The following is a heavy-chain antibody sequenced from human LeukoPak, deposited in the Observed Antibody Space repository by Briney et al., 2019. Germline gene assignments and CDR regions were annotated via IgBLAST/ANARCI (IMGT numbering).Heavy chain of an antibody. CDR2: ISYDGSNE. D-gene: IGHD5-18*01. Sequence: GGSLRLSCAASGFTFSDYALHGVRQAPGKGLEGWAVISYDGSNEYYADSVEGRFTISRDNSKNTLYLQMNSLRAEDTAVYYCARANTGMVRGYYYYMDVWGKGTTVTVSS. J-gene: IGHJ6*03. V-gene: IGHV3-30*01. CDR1: GFTFSDYA. CDR3: ARANTGMVRGYYYYMDV.